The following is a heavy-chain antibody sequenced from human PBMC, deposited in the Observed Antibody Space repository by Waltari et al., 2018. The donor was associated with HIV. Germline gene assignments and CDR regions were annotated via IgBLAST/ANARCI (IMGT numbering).Heavy chain of an antibody. J-gene: IGHJ4*02. V-gene: IGHV3-23*01. CDR3: SKEGGLIGDDY. Sequence: EVQLLESGGGLVQPGGSLRLPCAASGFSFSNSAMSGARQAPGKGLECVSSINPTGRRTFYADSVKGRFTISRDNSKNTLYLQLNSLRAEDTAIYYCSKEGGLIGDDYWGQGTLVTVSS. CDR2: INPTGRRT. CDR1: GFSFSNSA. D-gene: IGHD3-22*01.